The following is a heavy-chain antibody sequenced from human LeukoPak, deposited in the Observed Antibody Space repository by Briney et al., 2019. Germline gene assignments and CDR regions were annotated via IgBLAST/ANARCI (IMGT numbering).Heavy chain of an antibody. CDR2: INHSGST. Sequence: SETLSLTCAVYGLSFSGYYWSWLRQPPGKGLEWVGEINHSGSTNYNPSLKSRVTISVDTSKNPFSLKLSSVTAADTAVYYCARTTPSYGSGSYYPDPWGQGTLVTVSS. CDR1: GLSFSGYY. V-gene: IGHV4-34*01. CDR3: ARTTPSYGSGSYYPDP. J-gene: IGHJ5*02. D-gene: IGHD3-10*01.